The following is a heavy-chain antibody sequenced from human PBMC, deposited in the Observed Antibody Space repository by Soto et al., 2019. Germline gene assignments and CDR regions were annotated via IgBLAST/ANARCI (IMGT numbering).Heavy chain of an antibody. J-gene: IGHJ4*02. V-gene: IGHV4-39*01. Sequence: PSETLSLTCTVSGDPVSSSSYYWGWIRQPPGKGLEWIGSIYYSGSTYYSPSLETRVIISVDTSKNQFSLKLTSVTAADTAVYYCARWLLNKGTLDYWGQGTLVTVSS. CDR3: ARWLLNKGTLDY. CDR2: IYYSGST. D-gene: IGHD3-22*01. CDR1: GDPVSSSSYY.